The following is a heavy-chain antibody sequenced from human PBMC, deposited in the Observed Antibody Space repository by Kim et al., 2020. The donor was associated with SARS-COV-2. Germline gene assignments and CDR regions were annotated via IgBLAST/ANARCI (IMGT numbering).Heavy chain of an antibody. J-gene: IGHJ4*02. V-gene: IGHV1-18*04. CDR1: DYSFTNYG. Sequence: ASVKVSCRASDYSFTNYGVTWVRQAPGQGLEWMGWMSGNNDITKYAQNFQGRVTMTADEATNTAYMELRSLGSDDTAVYYCTRRGDSSGYYGDWGQGTVV. CDR2: MSGNNDIT. D-gene: IGHD3-22*01. CDR3: TRRGDSSGYYGD.